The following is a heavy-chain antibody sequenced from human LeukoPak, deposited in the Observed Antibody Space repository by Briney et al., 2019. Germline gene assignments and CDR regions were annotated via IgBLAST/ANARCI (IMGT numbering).Heavy chain of an antibody. CDR3: AKDSLREGAFDY. Sequence: GRSLRLSCAASGFTFSSYGMHWVRQAPGKGLEWVAVISYDGSNKYYADSVKGRFTISRDNSKNTLYLQMNSLRAEDTAVYYCAKDSLREGAFDYWGQGTLVTVSS. CDR2: ISYDGSNK. D-gene: IGHD1-26*01. J-gene: IGHJ4*02. CDR1: GFTFSSYG. V-gene: IGHV3-30*18.